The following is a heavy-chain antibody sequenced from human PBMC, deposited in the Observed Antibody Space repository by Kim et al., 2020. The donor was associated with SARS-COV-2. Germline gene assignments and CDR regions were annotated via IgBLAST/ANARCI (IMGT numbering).Heavy chain of an antibody. Sequence: SQTLSLTCAISGDSVSSNSVAWNWSRQSPSRGLEWLGRTYYRSKWYNDYAVSVKSRITINPDTSKNQFSLQLNSVTPEDTAVYYCARAGGGSYGAFDILGQGTMVTVSS. J-gene: IGHJ3*02. D-gene: IGHD1-26*01. CDR3: ARAGGGSYGAFDI. CDR1: GDSVSSNSVA. V-gene: IGHV6-1*01. CDR2: TYYRSKWYN.